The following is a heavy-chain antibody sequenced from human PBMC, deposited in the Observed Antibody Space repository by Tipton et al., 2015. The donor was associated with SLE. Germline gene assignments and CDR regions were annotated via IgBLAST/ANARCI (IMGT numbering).Heavy chain of an antibody. CDR2: ISTTGST. Sequence: TLSLTCTVSGDSTSSGTYKWSWIRQPAGKGLEWLGHISTTGSTNYNPSLRGRVTMSVHTSKNQFSLRLSSVTAADTAVYFCARGGAWGCSSTTCSLDRWGQGTLVTVSS. D-gene: IGHD2-2*01. CDR1: GDSTSSGTYK. V-gene: IGHV4-61*09. CDR3: ARGGAWGCSSTTCSLDR. J-gene: IGHJ4*02.